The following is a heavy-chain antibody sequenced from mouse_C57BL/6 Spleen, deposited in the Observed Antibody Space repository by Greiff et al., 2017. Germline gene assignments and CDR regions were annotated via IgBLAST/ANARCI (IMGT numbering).Heavy chain of an antibody. D-gene: IGHD2-3*01. J-gene: IGHJ2*01. Sequence: QVQLKQSGPELVKPGASVKISCKASGYAFSSSWMNWVKQRPGKGLEWIVRIYPGDGDTNYNGKFKGKAKLTAEESSSTAYMQLSSLTSDDSAVYFCANDGYYFFDYWGQGTTLTVSS. CDR3: ANDGYYFFDY. CDR2: IYPGDGDT. CDR1: GYAFSSSW. V-gene: IGHV1-82*01.